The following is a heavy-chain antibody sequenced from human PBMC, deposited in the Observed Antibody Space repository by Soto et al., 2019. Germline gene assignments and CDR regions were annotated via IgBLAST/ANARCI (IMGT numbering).Heavy chain of an antibody. CDR2: IIPIFGTA. D-gene: IGHD3-3*01. V-gene: IGHV1-69*13. CDR3: ARAGITIFGVVTHYYYGMDV. CDR1: GGTFSSYA. Sequence: SVKVSCKASGGTFSSYAISWVRQAPGQGLEWMGGIIPIFGTANYAQKFQGRVTITADESTSTAYMELSSLRSEDTAVYYCARAGITIFGVVTHYYYGMDVWRQGTTVTDSS. J-gene: IGHJ6*02.